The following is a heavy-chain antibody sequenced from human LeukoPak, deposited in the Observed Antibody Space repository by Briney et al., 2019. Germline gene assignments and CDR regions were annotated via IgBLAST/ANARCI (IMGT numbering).Heavy chain of an antibody. CDR1: GFSFSSYR. J-gene: IGHJ4*02. CDR2: VSNSGDYI. Sequence: GGSLRLSCAASGFSFSSYRMNWVRQAPGKGLEWVSSVSNSGDYIHYADSVNGQFTISRDKSKNSLYLQMHNLSAEDTAVYYCARALIGYYFEYWGQGTLVTVSS. CDR3: ARALIGYYFEY. D-gene: IGHD2-8*01. V-gene: IGHV3-21*06.